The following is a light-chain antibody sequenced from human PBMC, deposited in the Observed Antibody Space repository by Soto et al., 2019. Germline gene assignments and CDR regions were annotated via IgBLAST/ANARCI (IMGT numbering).Light chain of an antibody. CDR1: RSDIGSYNY. Sequence: QSVRTQPASVSGSPGQSITISCSGTRSDIGSYNYVAWYQQFPGKTPKMLIYGVSNRPSGVSSRFSGSKSGTTASLTISGLQAEDEADYYCISYTGSSTSYVFGRGTKATVL. CDR3: ISYTGSSTSYV. CDR2: GVS. V-gene: IGLV2-14*01. J-gene: IGLJ1*01.